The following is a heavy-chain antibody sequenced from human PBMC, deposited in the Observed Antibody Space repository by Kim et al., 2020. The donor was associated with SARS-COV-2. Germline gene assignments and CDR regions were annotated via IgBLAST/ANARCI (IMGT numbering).Heavy chain of an antibody. Sequence: GGSLRLSCAASGFTFRNYAMGWGRQAPGRGLEWILIIGGSGGNTYYADSVRGRFTISRDNSKNTVYLHMGSLRAEDTALYYCAKESAGGTWFDSWGQGILVTVSS. CDR2: IGGSGGNT. CDR1: GFTFRNYA. V-gene: IGHV3-23*01. J-gene: IGHJ5*01. CDR3: AKESAGGTWFDS. D-gene: IGHD6-13*01.